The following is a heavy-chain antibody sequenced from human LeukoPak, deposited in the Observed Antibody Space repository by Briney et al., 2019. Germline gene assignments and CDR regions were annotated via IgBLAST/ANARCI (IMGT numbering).Heavy chain of an antibody. Sequence: ASVKVSCKASGYTFTSYYMHWMRQAPGQGLEWMGIINPSGGSTSYAQKFQGRVTMTRDMSTSTVYMELSSLRSEDTAVYYCAREREREGDYSYNWFDPWGQGTLVTVSS. D-gene: IGHD4-11*01. CDR2: INPSGGST. J-gene: IGHJ5*02. CDR3: AREREREGDYSYNWFDP. V-gene: IGHV1-46*01. CDR1: GYTFTSYY.